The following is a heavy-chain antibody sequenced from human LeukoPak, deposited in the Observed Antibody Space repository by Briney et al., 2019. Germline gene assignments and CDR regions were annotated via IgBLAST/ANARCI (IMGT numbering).Heavy chain of an antibody. Sequence: ASVKVSCKASGYTFTGYYMHWVRQAPGQGLEWMGWINPNGGGTNYAQKFQGRVTMTRDTSISTAYMELSRLRSDDTAVYYCARELLWFGELSVDYWGQGTLVTVSS. CDR3: ARELLWFGELSVDY. V-gene: IGHV1-2*02. J-gene: IGHJ4*02. D-gene: IGHD3-10*01. CDR1: GYTFTGYY. CDR2: INPNGGGT.